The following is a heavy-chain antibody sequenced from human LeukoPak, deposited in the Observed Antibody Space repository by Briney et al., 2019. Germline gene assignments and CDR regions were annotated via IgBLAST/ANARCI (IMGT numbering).Heavy chain of an antibody. CDR1: GFTFSSYG. CDR3: AKPPLPVSIAAAGSYYFDY. V-gene: IGHV3-30*02. CDR2: IRYDGSNK. Sequence: PGGSLRLSCAASGFTFSSYGMHWVRQAPGKGLEWVAFIRYDGSNKYHADSVKGRFTISRDNSKNTLYLQMNSLRAEDTAVYYCAKPPLPVSIAAAGSYYFDYWGQGTLVTVSS. J-gene: IGHJ4*02. D-gene: IGHD6-13*01.